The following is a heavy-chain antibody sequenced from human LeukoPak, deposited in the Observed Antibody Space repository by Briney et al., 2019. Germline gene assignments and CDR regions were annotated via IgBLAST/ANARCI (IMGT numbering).Heavy chain of an antibody. Sequence: SETLSLTCTVSADSISSRYCSWIRQPPGKGLEWIGYIHYSGTTNYNPSLKSRVTISVDTSKKQFSLKLKSVTAADTAVYYCARDYGDYEWESESNNWFDPWGQGTLVTVSS. CDR1: ADSISSRY. CDR3: ARDYGDYEWESESNNWFDP. D-gene: IGHD4-17*01. J-gene: IGHJ5*02. CDR2: IHYSGTT. V-gene: IGHV4-59*11.